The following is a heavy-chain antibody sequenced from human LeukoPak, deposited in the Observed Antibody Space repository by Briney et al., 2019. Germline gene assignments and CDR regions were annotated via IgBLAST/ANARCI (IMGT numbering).Heavy chain of an antibody. J-gene: IGHJ4*02. V-gene: IGHV3-66*02. Sequence: GGSLRLSCAASGFTVSSNYMSWVRQAPGKGLEWVSVIYSGGSTYYADSVKGRFTISRDNSKNTLYLQMNSLRAEDTAVYYCARDSVRGVIPYWGQGTLVTVSS. CDR3: ARDSVRGVIPY. CDR1: GFTVSSNY. D-gene: IGHD3-10*01. CDR2: IYSGGST.